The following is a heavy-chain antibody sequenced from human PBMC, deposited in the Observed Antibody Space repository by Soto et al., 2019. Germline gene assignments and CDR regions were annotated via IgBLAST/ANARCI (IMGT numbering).Heavy chain of an antibody. D-gene: IGHD5-12*01. V-gene: IGHV2-5*02. CDR1: GFSLSTYGMG. Sequence: QITVKESGLTLVKPTETLTLTCTFSGFSLSTYGMGVGWIRQPPGKALEWLALIYWDDDKRYSPSLRSRLTITTDTSQNQVDLTMTNMDPVDTATYYCARLTRGVYDFDRLWEKFASWGQGNLVTVSS. CDR3: ARLTRGVYDFDRLWEKFAS. CDR2: IYWDDDK. J-gene: IGHJ4*02.